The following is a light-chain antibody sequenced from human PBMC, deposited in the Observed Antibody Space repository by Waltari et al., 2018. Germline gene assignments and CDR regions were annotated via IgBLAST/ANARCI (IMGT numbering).Light chain of an antibody. CDR1: QSLVHTDGNTY. Sequence: DVVMTQSPLSLPVTLGQPASISCRSSQSLVHTDGNTYLNWFQQRPGQPPRRLIYKISMRESGVPDIFSGSGSGTDFTLKIRSVEADDVGVYYCMQGSHWPRTFGQWTKLEI. CDR3: MQGSHWPRT. V-gene: IGKV2-30*02. CDR2: KIS. J-gene: IGKJ2*01.